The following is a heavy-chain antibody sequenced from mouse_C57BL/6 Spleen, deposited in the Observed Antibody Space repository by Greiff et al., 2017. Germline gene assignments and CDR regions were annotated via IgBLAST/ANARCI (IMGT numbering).Heavy chain of an antibody. CDR1: GYSITSGYY. CDR2: ISYDGSN. CDR3: AREGRGYFDY. V-gene: IGHV3-6*01. J-gene: IGHJ2*01. Sequence: ESGPGLVKPSQSLSLTCSVTGYSITSGYYWNWIRQFPGNKLEWMGYISYDGSNNYNPSLKNRISITRDTSKNQFFLKLNSVTTEDTATYYCAREGRGYFDYWGQGTTLTVPS.